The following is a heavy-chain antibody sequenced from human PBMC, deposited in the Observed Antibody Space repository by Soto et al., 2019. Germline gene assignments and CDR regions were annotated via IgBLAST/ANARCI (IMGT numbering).Heavy chain of an antibody. V-gene: IGHV3-74*01. CDR1: GFTFSSYW. Sequence: GGSLRLSCAASGFTFSSYWMHWVRQAPGKGLVWVSRIDSDGSSTSYADSVKGRFTISRDNAKNTLYLQMNSLRAEDTAVYYCARDHYGDYADYWGQGTLVTVSS. CDR3: ARDHYGDYADY. CDR2: IDSDGSST. D-gene: IGHD4-17*01. J-gene: IGHJ4*02.